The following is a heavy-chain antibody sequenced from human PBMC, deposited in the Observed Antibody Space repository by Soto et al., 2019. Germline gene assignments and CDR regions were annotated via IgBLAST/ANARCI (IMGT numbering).Heavy chain of an antibody. CDR3: ARTEHYKIAHDV. J-gene: IGHJ4*02. V-gene: IGHV4-59*01. CDR1: GAYLSTDY. Sequence: PSETLSLSCTVSGAYLSTDYWRWIRQPPGKRPEWIGYIFNSGSTNQNPSLKSRVSIARDTSRNQFSLRLRSVTAADTAVYYCARTEHYKIAHDVWRPGTLVTV. D-gene: IGHD2-21*01. CDR2: IFNSGST.